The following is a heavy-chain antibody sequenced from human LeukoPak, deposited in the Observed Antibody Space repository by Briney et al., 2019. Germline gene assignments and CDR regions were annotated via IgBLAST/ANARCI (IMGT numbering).Heavy chain of an antibody. J-gene: IGHJ4*02. D-gene: IGHD1-26*01. Sequence: ASVKVSCKASGYTFTSYDINWVRQATGQGLEWMGWMNPNSGNTGYAQKFQGRVTITRNTSISTAYMELSSLRSEDTAVYYCAGAGNLVGATKGFDYWCQGTLVTVSS. CDR1: GYTFTSYD. CDR3: AGAGNLVGATKGFDY. V-gene: IGHV1-8*03. CDR2: MNPNSGNT.